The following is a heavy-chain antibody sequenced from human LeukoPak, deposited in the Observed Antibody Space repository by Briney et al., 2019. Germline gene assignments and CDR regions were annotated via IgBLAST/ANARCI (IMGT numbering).Heavy chain of an antibody. D-gene: IGHD6-19*01. CDR1: GFTVSSSY. V-gene: IGHV3-53*04. J-gene: IGHJ4*02. CDR2: IYGGGGT. CDR3: ARVGVGTVAGNYFDD. Sequence: QPGGSLRLSCTASGFTVSSSYMTWVRQAPGKGLEWVSLIYGGGGTFYADSVKGRFTISRHNSENTLYLQMNNLRAEDTAVYNCARVGVGTVAGNYFDDWGQGTLVTVSS.